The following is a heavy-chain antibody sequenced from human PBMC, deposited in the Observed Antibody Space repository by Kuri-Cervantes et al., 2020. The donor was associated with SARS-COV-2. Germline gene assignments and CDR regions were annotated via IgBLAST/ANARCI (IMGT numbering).Heavy chain of an antibody. D-gene: IGHD5-12*01. CDR3: ARDRGYGGLGYYFDY. CDR1: GFTFSSYA. V-gene: IGHV3-33*08. CDR2: IWYDGSNK. Sequence: GGSLRLSCAASGFTFSSYAMSWVRQAPGKGLEWVAVIWYDGSNKYYADSVKGRFTISRDNSKNTLYLQMNSLRAEDTAVYYCARDRGYGGLGYYFDYWGQGTLVTVSS. J-gene: IGHJ4*02.